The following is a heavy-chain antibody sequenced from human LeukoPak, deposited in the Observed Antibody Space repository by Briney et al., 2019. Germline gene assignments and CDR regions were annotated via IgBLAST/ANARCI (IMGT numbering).Heavy chain of an antibody. J-gene: IGHJ5*02. CDR2: INPSGGST. Sequence: ASVTVSCKASGYTLTSYFMHWVRQAPGQGREGMGIINPSGGSTSYAQKFQGRVTMTRDTSTSTVYMELNSLRSEDTAVYYCARGDCSSTSCYLDPWGQGTLVTVSS. CDR1: GYTLTSYF. CDR3: ARGDCSSTSCYLDP. D-gene: IGHD2-2*01. V-gene: IGHV1-46*01.